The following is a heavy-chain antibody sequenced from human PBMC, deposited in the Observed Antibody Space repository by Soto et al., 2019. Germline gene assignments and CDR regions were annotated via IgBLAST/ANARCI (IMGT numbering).Heavy chain of an antibody. CDR1: GFTFSDYY. J-gene: IGHJ4*02. CDR3: ARSGDNYNRLDY. V-gene: IGHV3-11*06. CDR2: SSNSGTFS. Sequence: GGSLRLSCEGSGFTFSDYYISWIRQAPGKGLEWISYSSNSGTFSRYADSVKGRFSISRDNTKDLLYLQMNSLRAEDTAVYYCARSGDNYNRLDYWGQGTPVTVSS. D-gene: IGHD1-1*01.